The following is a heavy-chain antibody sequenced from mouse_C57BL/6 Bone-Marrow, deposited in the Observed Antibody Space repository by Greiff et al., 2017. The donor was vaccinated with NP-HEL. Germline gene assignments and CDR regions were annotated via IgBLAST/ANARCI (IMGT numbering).Heavy chain of an antibody. CDR3: ARVDEYDPYFDY. D-gene: IGHD2-4*01. V-gene: IGHV5-4*03. Sequence: EVKLMESGGGLVKPGGSLKLSCAASGFTFSSYAMSWVRQTPEKRLEWVATISDGGSYTYYPDNVKGRFTLSRDKAKNNLYLQMSHLKSEDTAMYYCARVDEYDPYFDYWGQGTTLTVSS. J-gene: IGHJ2*01. CDR1: GFTFSSYA. CDR2: ISDGGSYT.